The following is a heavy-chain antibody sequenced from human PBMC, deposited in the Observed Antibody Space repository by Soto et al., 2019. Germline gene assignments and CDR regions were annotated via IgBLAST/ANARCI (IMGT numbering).Heavy chain of an antibody. J-gene: IGHJ4*02. CDR2: IYGGGTT. CDR1: GFAVSSKY. CDR3: VQTTGWPGFDF. Sequence: EVQLVESGGGLIQPGGSLRLSCAASGFAVSSKYMTWVRQAPGKGLEWVSVIYGGGTTYYADSVKDRFTISRDTSKNTLYLQMNSLRAEDTAVYYCVQTTGWPGFDFWGQGTLVTVSS. D-gene: IGHD6-19*01. V-gene: IGHV3-53*01.